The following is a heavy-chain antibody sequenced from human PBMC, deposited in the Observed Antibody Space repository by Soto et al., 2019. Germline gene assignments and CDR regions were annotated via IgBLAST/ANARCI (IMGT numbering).Heavy chain of an antibody. V-gene: IGHV1-69*06. Sequence: ASVKVSCKASGGTFSSYAISWVRQAPGQGLEWMGGIIPIFGTANYAQKFQGRVTITADKSTSTAYMELSSLRSEDTAVYYCAREKAKYSSSSGYFDYWGKGTLVTVSS. CDR3: AREKAKYSSSSGYFDY. J-gene: IGHJ4*02. CDR2: IIPIFGTA. CDR1: GGTFSSYA. D-gene: IGHD6-6*01.